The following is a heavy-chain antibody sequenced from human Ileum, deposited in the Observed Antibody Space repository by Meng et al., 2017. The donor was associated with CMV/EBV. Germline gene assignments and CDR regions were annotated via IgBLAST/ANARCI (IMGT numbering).Heavy chain of an antibody. Sequence: GESLKISCKGSGYTSTDYWIAWVRQRPGKGLEWMGIIYPGDSDSRSSPSFQGRVTMSADKSINTVYLQWRSLTASDTAMYYCARLYSSSSYSALGYWGQGTLVTVSS. CDR1: GYTSTDYW. D-gene: IGHD6-13*01. CDR2: IYPGDSDS. CDR3: ARLYSSSSYSALGY. J-gene: IGHJ4*02. V-gene: IGHV5-51*01.